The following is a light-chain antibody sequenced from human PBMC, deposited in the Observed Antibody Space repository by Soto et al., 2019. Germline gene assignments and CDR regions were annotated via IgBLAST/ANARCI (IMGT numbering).Light chain of an antibody. CDR2: DAS. CDR1: QSFSSY. V-gene: IGKV3-11*01. CDR3: QQRGNWPFT. Sequence: EIVLTQSPATLSLSPGERATLSCRASQSFSSYLAWYQQKPGQAPRLLIYDASNRATGIPARFSGSGSGTDFTLTIRSLEPEDFAVYYCQQRGNWPFTFGPGTKVDIK. J-gene: IGKJ3*01.